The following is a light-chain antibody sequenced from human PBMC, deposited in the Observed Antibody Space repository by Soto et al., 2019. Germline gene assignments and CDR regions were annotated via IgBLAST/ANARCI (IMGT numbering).Light chain of an antibody. J-gene: IGLJ1*01. V-gene: IGLV2-8*01. CDR2: DVT. CDR1: SSDIGGYNS. Sequence: QSVLTQSPSASGSPGQSVTISCTGTSSDIGGYNSVSWYQQHPGKAPKVMIYDVTKRPSGVPDRFSGSKSGNTASLTVSALQAEDEADYYCSSYTSSSTLYVFGTGTKVTVL. CDR3: SSYTSSSTLYV.